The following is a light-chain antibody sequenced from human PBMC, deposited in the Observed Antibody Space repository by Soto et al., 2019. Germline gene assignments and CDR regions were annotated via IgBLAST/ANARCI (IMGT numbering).Light chain of an antibody. Sequence: QSALTQPPSASGSPGQSVTISCTGTSSDIGGHNFVSWYQQSPGKAPRLIIYEVTKRPSGVPDRFSGSKSGITASLTVSGLQAEDGAEYYCSSYTGTNKDVMFGGGTKVTVL. J-gene: IGLJ3*02. CDR2: EVT. V-gene: IGLV2-8*01. CDR3: SSYTGTNKDVM. CDR1: SSDIGGHNF.